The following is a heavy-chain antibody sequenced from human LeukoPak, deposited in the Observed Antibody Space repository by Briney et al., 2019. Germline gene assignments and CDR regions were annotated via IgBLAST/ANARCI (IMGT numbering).Heavy chain of an antibody. J-gene: IGHJ5*02. CDR1: GFTFDDYA. D-gene: IGHD6-19*01. CDR2: ISWNSGSI. Sequence: QTGGSLRLSCAASGFTFDDYAMHWVRQAPGKGLEWVSGISWNSGSIGYADSVKGRFTISRDNAKNSLYLQMNSLRAEDTALYYCAKDLYSSGWYGWFDPWGQGTLVTVSS. CDR3: AKDLYSSGWYGWFDP. V-gene: IGHV3-9*01.